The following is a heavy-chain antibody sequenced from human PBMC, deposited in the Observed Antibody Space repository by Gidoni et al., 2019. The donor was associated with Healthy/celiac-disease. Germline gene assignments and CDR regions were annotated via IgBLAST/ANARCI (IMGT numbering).Heavy chain of an antibody. J-gene: IGHJ4*02. CDR1: GFTSRDYY. CDR2: ISSSSSYT. V-gene: IGHV3-11*06. D-gene: IGHD2-2*01. CDR3: ARDLLGYCSSTSCAKGDY. Sequence: QVQLVESGGGVVKPGGSLRLSCAASGFTSRDYYLSWIRPAPGKGLEWVSYISSSSSYTNYADSVKGRFTISRDNAKNSLYLQMNSLRAEDTAVYYCARDLLGYCSSTSCAKGDYWGQGTLVTVSS.